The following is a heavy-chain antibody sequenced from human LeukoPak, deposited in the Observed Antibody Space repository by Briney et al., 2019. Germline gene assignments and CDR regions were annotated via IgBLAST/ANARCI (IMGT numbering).Heavy chain of an antibody. V-gene: IGHV3-7*01. CDR2: IKQDGSEK. CDR3: ARDSAGNDY. Sequence: GGSLRLSCAASGFTFSTYWMSWVRQAPGKGLEWVANIKQDGSEKYYMDSVKGRFTISRDNAKNSLYLQMNSLRAEDTAMYYCARDSAGNDYWGQGTLVTVSS. D-gene: IGHD6-13*01. J-gene: IGHJ4*02. CDR1: GFTFSTYW.